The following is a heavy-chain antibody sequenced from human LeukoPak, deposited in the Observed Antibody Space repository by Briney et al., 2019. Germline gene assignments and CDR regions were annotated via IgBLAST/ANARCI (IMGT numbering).Heavy chain of an antibody. D-gene: IGHD4-17*01. CDR1: GFTFSSYG. CDR2: ISYDGSNK. Sequence: TGGSLRLSCAASGFTFSSYGMHWVRQAPGKGLEWVAVISYDGSNKYYADSVKGRFTISRDNSKNTLYLQMNSLRAEDTAVYYCAKDMGVDDYAYYFDYWGQGTLVTVSS. V-gene: IGHV3-30*18. J-gene: IGHJ4*02. CDR3: AKDMGVDDYAYYFDY.